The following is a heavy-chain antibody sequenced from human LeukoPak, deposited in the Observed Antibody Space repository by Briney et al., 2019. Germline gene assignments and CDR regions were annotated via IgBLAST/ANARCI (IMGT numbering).Heavy chain of an antibody. CDR1: GYRFTNCW. Sequence: KPGESLKISCKGSGYRFTNCWIGWVRQMPGKGLEWMGIIYPGDSDIRYSPSFQGQVTISADKSISTAYLQWSSLKASDTAMYYCARQNSGWEKGTIDYWGQGTLVTVSS. V-gene: IGHV5-51*01. D-gene: IGHD6-19*01. CDR2: IYPGDSDI. CDR3: ARQNSGWEKGTIDY. J-gene: IGHJ4*02.